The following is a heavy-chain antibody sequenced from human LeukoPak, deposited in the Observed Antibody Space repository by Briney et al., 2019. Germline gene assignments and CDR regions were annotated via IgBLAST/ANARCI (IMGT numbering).Heavy chain of an antibody. D-gene: IGHD3-10*01. CDR2: ISSNGGST. CDR3: VKESVTMVRGDPGDY. Sequence: PGGSLRLSCSASGFTFSSYAMHWVRQAPGKGLEYVSAISSNGGSTYYADSVKGRFTISRDNSKNTLYLQMSSLRAEDTAVYYCVKESVTMVRGDPGDYWGQGTLVTVSP. J-gene: IGHJ4*02. V-gene: IGHV3-64D*06. CDR1: GFTFSSYA.